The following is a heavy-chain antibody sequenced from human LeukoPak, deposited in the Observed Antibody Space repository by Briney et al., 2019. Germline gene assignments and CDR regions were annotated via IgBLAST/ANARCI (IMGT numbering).Heavy chain of an antibody. V-gene: IGHV3-7*01. J-gene: IGHJ4*02. CDR2: IKQDGSEK. Sequence: PGGSLSLSCAASGFTFSSYWMSWVRQAPGRGLEGVANIKQDGSEKYYVDSVKGRFTISRDNEYNSRSVHMNRQRAGRTAGYFCARAGVRYCGGDCYLPFDYWGQGTMVSVSS. CDR3: ARAGVRYCGGDCYLPFDY. D-gene: IGHD2-21*01. CDR1: GFTFSSYW.